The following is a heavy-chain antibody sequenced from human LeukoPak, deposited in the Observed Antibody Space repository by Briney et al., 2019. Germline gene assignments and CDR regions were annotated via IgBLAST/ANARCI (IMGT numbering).Heavy chain of an antibody. J-gene: IGHJ6*02. D-gene: IGHD6-6*01. CDR1: GGTFSSYG. CDR3: ARLDEYSSSSRYYGMDV. CDR2: IIPIFGTA. V-gene: IGHV1-69*13. Sequence: VASVKVSCKASGGTFSSYGISWVRQAPGQGLEWVGGIIPIFGTANYAQKFQGRVTITADESTSTAYMELSSLRSEDTAVYYCARLDEYSSSSRYYGMDVWGQGTTVTVSS.